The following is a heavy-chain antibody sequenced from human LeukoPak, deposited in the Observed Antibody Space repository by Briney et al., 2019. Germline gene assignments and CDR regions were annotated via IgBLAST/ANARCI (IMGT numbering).Heavy chain of an antibody. D-gene: IGHD6-13*01. Sequence: PGGSLRLSCAASGITFSRYSMNWVRQAPGKGLEWVSSISSYSAHIYYADSVKGRFTISRDNANNSLFLQMNSLRVEDTAVYYCAGGSSTTSYYFDYWGQGTLVTVSS. CDR1: GITFSRYS. V-gene: IGHV3-21*01. CDR3: AGGSSTTSYYFDY. CDR2: ISSYSAHI. J-gene: IGHJ4*02.